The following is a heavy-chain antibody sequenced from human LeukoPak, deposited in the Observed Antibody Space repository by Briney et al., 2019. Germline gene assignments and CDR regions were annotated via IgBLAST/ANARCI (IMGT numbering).Heavy chain of an antibody. CDR2: ISSSSSYI. CDR1: GFTFSSYS. J-gene: IGHJ4*02. D-gene: IGHD3-16*01. CDR3: AKRDGVTKYYFDY. V-gene: IGHV3-21*04. Sequence: GGSLRLSCAASGFTFSSYSMNWVRQAPGKGLEWVSSISSSSSYIYYADSVKGRFTISRDNAKNSLYLQMSNLRAEDTAVYYCAKRDGVTKYYFDYWGQGTLVAVSS.